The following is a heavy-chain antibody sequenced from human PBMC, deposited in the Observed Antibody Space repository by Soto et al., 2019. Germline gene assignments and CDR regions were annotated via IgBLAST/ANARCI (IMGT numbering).Heavy chain of an antibody. CDR3: ARERIAARRGYYYYYGMDV. CDR1: GFTFSSYE. J-gene: IGHJ6*02. D-gene: IGHD6-6*01. CDR2: ISSSGSTI. Sequence: PGGSLRLSCAASGFTFSSYEMNWVRQAPGKGLEWVSYISSSGSTIYYADSVKGRFTISRDNAKNSLYLQMNSLRAEDTAVYYCARERIAARRGYYYYYGMDVWGQGTTVTVSS. V-gene: IGHV3-48*03.